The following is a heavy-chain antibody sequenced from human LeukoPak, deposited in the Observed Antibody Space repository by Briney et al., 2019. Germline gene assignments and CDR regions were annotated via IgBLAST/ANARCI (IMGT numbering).Heavy chain of an antibody. CDR1: GGSISSYY. D-gene: IGHD3-10*01. CDR2: IYNNGST. CDR3: ARLAVRGIVNWFDP. Sequence: SETLSLTCKVSGGSISSYYWSWIRQPPGESLEWIGCIYNNGSTNYNPSLESRVTISVDTSKNQFSLRVTSLTAADTAVYYCARLAVRGIVNWFDPWGQGTLVTVSS. V-gene: IGHV4-59*01. J-gene: IGHJ5*02.